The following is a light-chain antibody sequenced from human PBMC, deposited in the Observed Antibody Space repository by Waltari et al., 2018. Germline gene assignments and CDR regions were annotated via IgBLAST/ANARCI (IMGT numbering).Light chain of an antibody. Sequence: SYARTQQPSVSVYPGQTARQHCSGHALPQQQSFRYQQNPGQAPVLVTYKYTERPSGIPDRFSGSSSGTTVTLTISGVQAEDEADYYCQSGDSTSTHVVFGGGTKLTVL. CDR2: KYT. J-gene: IGLJ2*01. CDR3: QSGDSTSTHVV. V-gene: IGLV3-25*03. CDR1: ALPQQQ.